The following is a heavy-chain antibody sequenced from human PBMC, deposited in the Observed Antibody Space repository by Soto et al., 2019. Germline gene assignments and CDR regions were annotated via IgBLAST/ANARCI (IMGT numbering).Heavy chain of an antibody. CDR2: SSPRGDTI. J-gene: IGHJ4*02. CDR3: AKGPHTNVGWPYYFES. Sequence: GGSLRLSCVASGFSLANYPMNWVRQTPGKGLEWISYSSPRGDTIYYADSVEGRFTISRDNARNSLSLHMSSLRDEDSALYYCAKGPHTNVGWPYYFESWGQGVPVTVSS. V-gene: IGHV3-48*02. CDR1: GFSLANYP. D-gene: IGHD6-19*01.